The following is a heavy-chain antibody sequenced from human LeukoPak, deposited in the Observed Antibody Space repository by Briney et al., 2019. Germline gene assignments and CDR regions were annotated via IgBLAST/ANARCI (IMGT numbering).Heavy chain of an antibody. CDR2: ISAYNGNT. J-gene: IGHJ4*02. V-gene: IGHV1-18*01. CDR1: GYTFTSYG. D-gene: IGHD2-21*02. Sequence: ASGKVSCKASGYTFTSYGISWVRQAPGQGLEWMGWISAYNGNTNYAQKLQGRVTMTTDTSTSTAYMELRSLRSADPAVYYCARPRVVVTAIDLDYWGQGTLVTVSS. CDR3: ARPRVVVTAIDLDY.